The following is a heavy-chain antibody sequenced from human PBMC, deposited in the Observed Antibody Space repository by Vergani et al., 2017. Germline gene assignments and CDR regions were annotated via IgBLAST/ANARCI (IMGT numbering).Heavy chain of an antibody. J-gene: IGHJ3*01. V-gene: IGHV4-61*02. CDR1: GGSFSTGGQS. CDR2: IYTSGDT. CDR3: ARDGGEDDKGALDV. Sequence: QVQLQESGPGLVKPSQTLSLTCTVSGGSFSTGGQSWTWLRQSAGKGLEWIGRIYTSGDTNYNPSLRSRPIMLVDASNKQFSLKLTSVTAADTAVYYCARDGGEDDKGALDVWGQGTKVTVTS. D-gene: IGHD2-21*01.